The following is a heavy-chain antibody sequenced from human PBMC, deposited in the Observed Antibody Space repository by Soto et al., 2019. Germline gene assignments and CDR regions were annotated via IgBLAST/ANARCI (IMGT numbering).Heavy chain of an antibody. V-gene: IGHV6-1*01. J-gene: IGHJ4*02. D-gene: IGHD6-13*01. CDR2: TYYRSEWFN. CDR3: AREPGIAANFDY. CDR1: GDNVSSNSAA. Sequence: SQTFSLTCAISGDNVSSNSAAWNWIRQSPSRGLEWLGRTYYRSEWFNDYAISVKSRITINPDTSKNQFSLQLNSVTPEDTAVYYCAREPGIAANFDYWGQATLVTGS.